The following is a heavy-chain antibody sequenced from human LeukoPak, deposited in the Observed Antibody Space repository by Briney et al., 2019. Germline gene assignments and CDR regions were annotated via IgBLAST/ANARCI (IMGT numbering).Heavy chain of an antibody. CDR2: IYFNGDT. J-gene: IGHJ5*02. CDR3: ARKGSGWFNWFDP. V-gene: IGHV4-59*02. CDR1: RGSVTSYY. Sequence: SETLSLTCTVSRGSVTSYYWSWIRQPPGKGLEWIGYIYFNGDTNYNPSLKSRVTISLDTSQNQFSLKLRSVTAADTAVYYCARKGSGWFNWFDPWGQGTLVTVSS. D-gene: IGHD6-19*01.